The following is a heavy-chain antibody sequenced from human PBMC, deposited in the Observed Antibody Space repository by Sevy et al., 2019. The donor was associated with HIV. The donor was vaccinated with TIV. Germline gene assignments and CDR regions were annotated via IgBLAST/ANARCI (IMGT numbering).Heavy chain of an antibody. CDR2: ISYDGSNK. Sequence: GGSLRLSCAASGFTFSSYGIHWVRQAPGKGLEWVAVISYDGSNKHYADSVKGRFTISRDNSKNMLSLQMNSLRAEDTAVYFCATVEDRVALRGAFDIWGQGTMVTVSS. J-gene: IGHJ3*02. CDR1: GFTFSSYG. CDR3: ATVEDRVALRGAFDI. D-gene: IGHD3-10*01. V-gene: IGHV3-30*03.